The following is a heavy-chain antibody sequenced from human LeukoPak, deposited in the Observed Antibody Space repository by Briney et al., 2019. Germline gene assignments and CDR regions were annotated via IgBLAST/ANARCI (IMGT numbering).Heavy chain of an antibody. J-gene: IGHJ5*02. Sequence: ASVKVSCKASGGTFSSYAISWVRQAPGQGLEWMGGIIPIFGTANYAQKFQGRVTITADESTSTAYMELSSLRSEDTAVYYCARDPGEQHCSGGSCYLNWFDPWGQGTLVTVSS. CDR1: GGTFSSYA. CDR2: IIPIFGTA. CDR3: ARDPGEQHCSGGSCYLNWFDP. V-gene: IGHV1-69*13. D-gene: IGHD2-15*01.